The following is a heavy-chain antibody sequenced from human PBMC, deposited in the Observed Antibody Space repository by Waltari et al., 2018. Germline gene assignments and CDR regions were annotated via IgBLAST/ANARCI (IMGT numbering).Heavy chain of an antibody. CDR2: IYHSGST. J-gene: IGHJ4*02. CDR1: GYSISSGYY. CDR3: ARQGDGYCSSTSCYKDHYFDY. D-gene: IGHD2-2*02. Sequence: QVQLQESGPGLVKPSETLSLTCAVSGYSISSGYYWGWIRQPPGKGLGWIGSIYHSGSTYYNPSLKSRVTISVDTSKNQFSLKLSSVTAADTAVYYCARQGDGYCSSTSCYKDHYFDYWGQGTLVTVSS. V-gene: IGHV4-38-2*01.